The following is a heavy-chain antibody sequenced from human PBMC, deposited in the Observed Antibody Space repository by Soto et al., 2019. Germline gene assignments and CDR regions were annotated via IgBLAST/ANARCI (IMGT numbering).Heavy chain of an antibody. CDR2: IYYSGST. CDR3: ARDRGTVTTRNYYYGMDV. D-gene: IGHD4-17*01. Sequence: SETLSLTCTVSGGSISSGGYYWSWIRQHPGKGLEWIGYIYYSGSTYYNPSLKSRVTTSVDTSKNQFSLKLSSVTAADTAVYYCARDRGTVTTRNYYYGMDVWGQGTTVTVSS. CDR1: GGSISSGGYY. V-gene: IGHV4-31*03. J-gene: IGHJ6*02.